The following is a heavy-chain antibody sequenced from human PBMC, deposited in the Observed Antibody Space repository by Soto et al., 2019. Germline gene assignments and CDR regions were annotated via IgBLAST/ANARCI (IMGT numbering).Heavy chain of an antibody. V-gene: IGHV3-64*01. CDR2: ISSNGIGT. J-gene: IGHJ6*03. D-gene: IGHD6-6*01. Sequence: EVQLVESGGGLAQPGGSLRLSCAASGFTFSSDAMDWVRQAPGKGLEYVSGISSNGIGTYYASSVKGRFTISRDNSRDTVYLQMDSLRPEDMAFYYCARRARADYSYRDVWAKGPRSPS. CDR3: ARRARADYSYRDV. CDR1: GFTFSSDA.